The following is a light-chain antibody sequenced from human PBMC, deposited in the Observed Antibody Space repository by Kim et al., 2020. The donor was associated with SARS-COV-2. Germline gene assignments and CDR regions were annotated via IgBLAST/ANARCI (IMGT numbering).Light chain of an antibody. CDR3: QQYSSHPLT. J-gene: IGKJ4*01. Sequence: AFVRDTVTITCRASQDITSYLAWVKQKPGKAPKSLIYAASTLESGVPSKFSGSGSGTDFTLTISSLQPEDFATYYCQQYSSHPLTFGGGTRVEIK. CDR1: QDITSY. V-gene: IGKV1-16*02. CDR2: AAS.